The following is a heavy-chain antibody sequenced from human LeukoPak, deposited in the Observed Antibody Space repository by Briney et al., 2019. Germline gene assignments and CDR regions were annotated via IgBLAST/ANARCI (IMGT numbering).Heavy chain of an antibody. V-gene: IGHV4-59*01. CDR1: GGSISSYY. CDR3: ARGSPYCSSTSCPFDY. CDR2: IYYSGST. J-gene: IGHJ4*02. D-gene: IGHD2-2*01. Sequence: SETLSLTCTDSGGSISSYYWSWIRQPPGKGLEWIGYIYYSGSTNYNPSLKSRVTISVDTSKNQFSLKLSSVTAADTAVYYCARGSPYCSSTSCPFDYWGQGTLVTVSS.